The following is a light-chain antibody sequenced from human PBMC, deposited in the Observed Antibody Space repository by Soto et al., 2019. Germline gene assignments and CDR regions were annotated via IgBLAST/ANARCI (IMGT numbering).Light chain of an antibody. CDR2: DVT. CDR3: SSYTSSSTYV. CDR1: SSEVGGYNF. Sequence: QSALTQPASVSGSPGQSITISCTGTSSEVGGYNFVSWYQQHPGKAPKLMVYDVTNRPSGVSNRFSGSKSGNTASLTISGRKAGDEADYYCSSYTSSSTYVFGTGTKLTVL. J-gene: IGLJ1*01. V-gene: IGLV2-14*01.